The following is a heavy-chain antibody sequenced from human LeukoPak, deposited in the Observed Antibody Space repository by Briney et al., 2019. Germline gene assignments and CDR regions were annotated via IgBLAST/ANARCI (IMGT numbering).Heavy chain of an antibody. V-gene: IGHV1-18*01. Sequence: ASVKVSCKASGYTFTSYGISWVRHAPGQGIEWMGWISAYNGNTNYAQKLQGRFTMTTARSTSTAYMELRSLRSDDTAVYYCARSIWSGPKGSWFDPWGQGTLVTVSS. D-gene: IGHD3-3*01. J-gene: IGHJ5*02. CDR1: GYTFTSYG. CDR3: ARSIWSGPKGSWFDP. CDR2: ISAYNGNT.